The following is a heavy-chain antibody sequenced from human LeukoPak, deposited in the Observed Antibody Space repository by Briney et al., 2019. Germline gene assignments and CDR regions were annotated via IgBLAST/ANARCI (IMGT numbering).Heavy chain of an antibody. Sequence: GASVKVSCKASGYTFTGYYMHWVRQAPGQGLEWMGWINPNSGGTNYAQKFQGRVTMTRDTSISTAYMELSRLRSDDTAVYYYARDGGNIVVVPAAMEGYWFDPWGQGTLVTVSS. D-gene: IGHD2-2*01. CDR3: ARDGGNIVVVPAAMEGYWFDP. V-gene: IGHV1-2*02. J-gene: IGHJ5*02. CDR2: INPNSGGT. CDR1: GYTFTGYY.